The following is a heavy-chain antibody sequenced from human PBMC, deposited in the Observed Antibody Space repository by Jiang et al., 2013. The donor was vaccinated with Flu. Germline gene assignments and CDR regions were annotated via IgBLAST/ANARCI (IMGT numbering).Heavy chain of an antibody. D-gene: IGHD3-3*01. Sequence: GYTLTELSMHWVRQAPGKGLEWMGGFDPEDGETIYAQKFQGRVTMTEDTSTDTAYMELSSLRSEDTAVYYCATNSYITIFGVVIRGGANWFDPWGQGTLVTVSS. CDR3: ATNSYITIFGVVIRGGANWFDP. CDR2: FDPEDGET. J-gene: IGHJ5*02. CDR1: GYTLTELS. V-gene: IGHV1-24*01.